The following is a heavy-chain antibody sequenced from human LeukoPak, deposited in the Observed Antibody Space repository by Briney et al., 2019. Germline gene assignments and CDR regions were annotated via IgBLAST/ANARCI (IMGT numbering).Heavy chain of an antibody. CDR1: GGSISSSSYY. V-gene: IGHV4-39*07. D-gene: IGHD2-8*01. J-gene: IGHJ4*02. Sequence: SETLSLTCTVSGGSISSSSYYWGWIRQPPGKGLEWIGSIYYSGSTYYNPSLKSRVTISVDTSKNQFSLKLSSVTAADTAVYYCARGNLLGYCTNGVCYVFDYWGQGTLVTVSS. CDR2: IYYSGST. CDR3: ARGNLLGYCTNGVCYVFDY.